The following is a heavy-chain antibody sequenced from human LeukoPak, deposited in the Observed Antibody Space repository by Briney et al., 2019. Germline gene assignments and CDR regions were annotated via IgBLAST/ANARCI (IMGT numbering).Heavy chain of an antibody. D-gene: IGHD6-13*01. Sequence: PSETLSLTCTVSGGSISSYYWSWIRQPAGKGLEWIGRIYTSGSTNYNPSLKSRVTMSVDTSKNQFSLKLSSVTAADTAVYYCAADSSSWYPYYFDYWGQGTLVTVSS. J-gene: IGHJ4*02. CDR3: AADSSSWYPYYFDY. CDR1: GGSISSYY. CDR2: IYTSGST. V-gene: IGHV4-4*07.